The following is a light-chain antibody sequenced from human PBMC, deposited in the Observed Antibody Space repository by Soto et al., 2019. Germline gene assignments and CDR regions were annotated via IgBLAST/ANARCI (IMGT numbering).Light chain of an antibody. Sequence: EIVLTQSPGTLSLSPGESATLSCRATQSVSSSFLAWYQQKPGQAPRLLIYGASSRATGIPDRFSGSGSGTDFTLPISRLEPEDFAVYYGQLYCSSPLTFGPGTKVDIK. CDR1: QSVSSSF. V-gene: IGKV3-20*01. CDR3: QLYCSSPLT. CDR2: GAS. J-gene: IGKJ3*01.